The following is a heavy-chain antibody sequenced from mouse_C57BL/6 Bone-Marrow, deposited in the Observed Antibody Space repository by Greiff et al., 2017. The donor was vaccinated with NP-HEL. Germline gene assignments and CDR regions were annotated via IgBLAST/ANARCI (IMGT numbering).Heavy chain of an antibody. D-gene: IGHD3-2*02. CDR2: INPNNGGT. V-gene: IGHV1-53*01. CDR3: ARDSGYAFDY. J-gene: IGHJ2*01. Sequence: QVQLQQPGPELVKPGASVKLSCKASGYTFTSYWMHWLKQSPGQGLEWIGNINPNNGGTNDNEKFKTKATLTVDKSSSTAYMQLSSLTSEDSAVYYCARDSGYAFDYWGQGTTLTVSS. CDR1: GYTFTSYW.